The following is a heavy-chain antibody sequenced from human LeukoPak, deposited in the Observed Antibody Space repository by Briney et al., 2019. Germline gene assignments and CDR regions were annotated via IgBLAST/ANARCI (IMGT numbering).Heavy chain of an antibody. D-gene: IGHD6-19*01. CDR1: GFTFRSYW. J-gene: IGHJ4*02. Sequence: GGSLRPSCAASGFTFRSYWMHWVRQAPGKGLESVSVIYSGGSRYYAACVKGRRTVSRDNCTNTLYHEMTGQRAEDTAVYYCARDSASGWYHSNWGQGTLVTVSS. CDR2: IYSGGSR. V-gene: IGHV3-53*01. CDR3: ARDSASGWYHSN.